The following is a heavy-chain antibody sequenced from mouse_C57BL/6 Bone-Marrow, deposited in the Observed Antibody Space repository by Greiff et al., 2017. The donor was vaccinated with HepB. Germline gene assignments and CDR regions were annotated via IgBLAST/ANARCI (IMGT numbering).Heavy chain of an antibody. Sequence: QVQLQQSGAELVRPGTSVKMSCKASGYTFTNYWIGWAKQRPGHGLEWIGDIYPGGGYTNYKEKFKGKATLTADKSSSTAYMQFSSLTSEDSAIYYCGRLGYCGVCYAMDYWGQGTSVTVSS. D-gene: IGHD2-3*01. CDR2: IYPGGGYT. CDR1: GYTFTNYW. V-gene: IGHV1-63*01. CDR3: GRLGYCGVCYAMDY. J-gene: IGHJ4*01.